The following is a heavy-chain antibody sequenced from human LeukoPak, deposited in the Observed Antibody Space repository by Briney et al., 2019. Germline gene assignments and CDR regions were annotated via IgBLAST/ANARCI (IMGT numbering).Heavy chain of an antibody. D-gene: IGHD3-3*01. V-gene: IGHV1-18*01. CDR1: GYTFTSYG. Sequence: ASVTVSCKASGYTFTSYGFSWVRQAPGQGLEWVGWISPYNGNTKYAQKFRGRVTMTSDTSTSTAYMELRSLRSDDTALFYCARGRRGKLRFLEWSANFRGQGTLVTVSS. CDR3: ARGRRGKLRFLEWSANF. J-gene: IGHJ4*02. CDR2: ISPYNGNT.